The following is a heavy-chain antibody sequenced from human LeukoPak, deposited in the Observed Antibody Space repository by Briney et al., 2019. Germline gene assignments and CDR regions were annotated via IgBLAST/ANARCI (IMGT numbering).Heavy chain of an antibody. CDR2: IIPILGIA. J-gene: IGHJ5*02. V-gene: IGHV1-69*04. CDR1: GGTFSSYA. D-gene: IGHD3-3*01. Sequence: SVKVSCKASGGTFSSYAISWVRQAPGQGLEWMGRIIPILGIAIYAQKFQGRVTMTEDTSTDTAYMELSSLRSEDTAVYYCATGPPTIFGVVINQNWFDPWGQGTLVTVSS. CDR3: ATGPPTIFGVVINQNWFDP.